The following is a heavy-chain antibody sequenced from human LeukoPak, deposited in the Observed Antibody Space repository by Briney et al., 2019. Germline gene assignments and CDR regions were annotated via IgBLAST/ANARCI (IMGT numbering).Heavy chain of an antibody. Sequence: GGSLRLSCAASGFTFSSYWMQWVRQAPGKGPVWVSRINTDGRSTSYADSVKGRFTISRDNAKNTLYLQMNSLRAEDTAVYYCARARGSYDLFDYCGQGTLVTVSS. V-gene: IGHV3-74*01. CDR2: INTDGRST. CDR1: GFTFSSYW. J-gene: IGHJ4*02. D-gene: IGHD1-26*01. CDR3: ARARGSYDLFDY.